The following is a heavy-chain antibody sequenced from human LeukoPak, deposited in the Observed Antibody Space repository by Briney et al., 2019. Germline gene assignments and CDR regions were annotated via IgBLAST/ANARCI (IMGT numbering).Heavy chain of an antibody. D-gene: IGHD2-15*01. Sequence: ASVKVSCKASGYTFTSYGISWVRDAPGQGLEWMGLITGYNGNKNYAQKLERRLTMTTETATSSADMELRSLRSDDTAVYYGARFLVKASWGLVVAAKGLRPFDPWGQGTLVTVSS. CDR1: GYTFTSYG. CDR2: ITGYNGNK. V-gene: IGHV1-18*01. J-gene: IGHJ5*02. CDR3: ARFLVKASWGLVVAAKGLRPFDP.